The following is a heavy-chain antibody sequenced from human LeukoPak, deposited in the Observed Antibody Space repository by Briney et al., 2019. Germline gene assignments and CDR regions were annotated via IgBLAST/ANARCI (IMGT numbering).Heavy chain of an antibody. CDR1: GFTFNNYA. D-gene: IGHD6-13*01. V-gene: IGHV3-33*08. CDR3: ASLAAAGSDY. J-gene: IGHJ4*02. Sequence: PGGSLRLSCAASGFTFNNYAMHWVRQAPGKGLEWVAVIWYDGSNKYYADSVKGRFTISRDNSKNTLYLQMNSLRAEDTAVYYCASLAAAGSDYWGQGTLVTVSS. CDR2: IWYDGSNK.